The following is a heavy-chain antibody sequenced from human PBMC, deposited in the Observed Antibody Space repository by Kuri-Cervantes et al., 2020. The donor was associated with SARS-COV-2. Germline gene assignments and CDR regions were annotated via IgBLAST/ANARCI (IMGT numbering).Heavy chain of an antibody. CDR2: TYYRSKWYN. V-gene: IGHV6-1*01. J-gene: IGHJ6*02. CDR1: GDSVSSNTAA. CDR3: ARVHPGPEFYYGMDV. Sequence: SCAISGDSVSSNTAAWNWIRQSPSRGLEWLGGTYYRSKWYNDYAVSVKSRITINPDTSKNQFSLHLNSVTPEDTAVYYCARVHPGPEFYYGMDVWGQGTTVTVSS. D-gene: IGHD3-10*01.